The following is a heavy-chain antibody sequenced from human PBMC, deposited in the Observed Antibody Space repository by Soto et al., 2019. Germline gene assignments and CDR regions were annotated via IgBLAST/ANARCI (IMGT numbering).Heavy chain of an antibody. CDR2: ISYDGSNK. J-gene: IGHJ5*02. CDR3: ARDRASDWYWETAWFDP. Sequence: QVQLVESGGGVVQPGRSLRLSCAASGFTFSSYAMHWVRQAPGKGLEWVAVISYDGSNKYYADSVKGRFTISRDNSKNTLYLQMNSLRAEDTAVYYCARDRASDWYWETAWFDPWGQGTLVTVSS. CDR1: GFTFSSYA. V-gene: IGHV3-30-3*01. D-gene: IGHD6-19*01.